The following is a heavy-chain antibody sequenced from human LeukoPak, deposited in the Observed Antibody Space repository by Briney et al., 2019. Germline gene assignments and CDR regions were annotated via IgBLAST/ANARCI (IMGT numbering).Heavy chain of an antibody. CDR3: ARDADVSGSGSFDI. CDR2: MNPNSDNT. J-gene: IGHJ3*02. D-gene: IGHD3-10*01. V-gene: IGHV1-8*01. Sequence: ASVTVSCKASGYTFTSYDINWVRQAAGQGLEWLGWMNPNSDNTGYAQKFQGRVTMTRDTSRSTAYMELSSLRSEDTAVYYCARDADVSGSGSFDIWGQGTMVTVS. CDR1: GYTFTSYD.